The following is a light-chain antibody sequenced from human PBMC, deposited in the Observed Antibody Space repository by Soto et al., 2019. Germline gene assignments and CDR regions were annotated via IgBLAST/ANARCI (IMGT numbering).Light chain of an antibody. CDR2: DAS. Sequence: EIVLTKSPATLSLSPGYGATLSCRASQIVSSYLAWYQQKPGQAPRLLIYDASNRATGIPAMFSGSGSGTDFTLTISSLEPEDFAVYYCQHRSNWPLTFGGGTKVEIK. V-gene: IGKV3-11*01. CDR1: QIVSSY. J-gene: IGKJ4*01. CDR3: QHRSNWPLT.